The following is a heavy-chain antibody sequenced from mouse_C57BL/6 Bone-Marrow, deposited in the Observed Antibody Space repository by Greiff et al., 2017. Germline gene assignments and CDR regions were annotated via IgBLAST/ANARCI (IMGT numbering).Heavy chain of an antibody. Sequence: EVKLVESGPVLVKPGASVKMSCKASGYTFTDYYMNWVKQSHGKSLEWIGVINPYNGGTSYNQKFKGKATLTVDKSSSTAYMELNSLTSEDSAVYYCASRTGTLFAYWGQGTLVTVSA. CDR3: ASRTGTLFAY. CDR1: GYTFTDYY. D-gene: IGHD4-1*01. V-gene: IGHV1-19*01. CDR2: INPYNGGT. J-gene: IGHJ3*01.